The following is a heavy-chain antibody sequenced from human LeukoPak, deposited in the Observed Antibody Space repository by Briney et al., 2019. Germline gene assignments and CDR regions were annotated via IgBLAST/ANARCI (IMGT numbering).Heavy chain of an antibody. CDR2: ISAYNGNT. J-gene: IGHJ3*02. D-gene: IGHD5-18*01. CDR3: ARAGGYSYQLTEGGDAFDI. CDR1: GYTFTSYG. V-gene: IGHV1-18*04. Sequence: ASVKVSCKASGYTFTSYGISWVRQAPGQGLEWMGWISAYNGNTNYAQKLQGRVTMTTDTSTSTAYMELRSLRSDDTAVYYCARAGGYSYQLTEGGDAFDIWGQGTMVTVS.